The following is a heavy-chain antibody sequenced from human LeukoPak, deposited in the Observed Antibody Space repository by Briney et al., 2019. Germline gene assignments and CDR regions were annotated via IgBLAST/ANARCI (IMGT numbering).Heavy chain of an antibody. CDR3: ARLARNELLHFDY. Sequence: PSETLSLTCTVSGGSISSYYWSWIRQPPGKGLEWIGYIYYNGSTNYSPSLKSRVTISVDTSKNQFSLKLSSVTAADTAVYYCARLARNELLHFDYWGQGTLVTVSS. CDR2: IYYNGST. D-gene: IGHD1-1*01. J-gene: IGHJ4*02. CDR1: GGSISSYY. V-gene: IGHV4-59*01.